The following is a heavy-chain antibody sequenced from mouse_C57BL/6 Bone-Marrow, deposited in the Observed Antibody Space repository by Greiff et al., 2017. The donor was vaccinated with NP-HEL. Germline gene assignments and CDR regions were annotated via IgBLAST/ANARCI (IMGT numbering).Heavy chain of an antibody. CDR2: IWSGGST. CDR3: ARNEGKLPYYYAMDY. D-gene: IGHD1-1*01. Sequence: VHLVESGPGLVQPSQSLSITCTVSGFSLTSYGVHWVRQSPGKGLEWLGVIWSGGSTDYNAAFISRLSISKDNSKSQVFFKMNSLQADDTAIYYCARNEGKLPYYYAMDYWGQGTSVTVSS. J-gene: IGHJ4*01. V-gene: IGHV2-2*01. CDR1: GFSLTSYG.